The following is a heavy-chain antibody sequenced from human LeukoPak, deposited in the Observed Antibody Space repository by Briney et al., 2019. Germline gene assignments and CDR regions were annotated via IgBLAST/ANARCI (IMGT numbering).Heavy chain of an antibody. CDR1: GFSFNANW. D-gene: IGHD5-12*01. CDR2: INPAGSET. CDR3: ATFGLVAALDL. J-gene: IGHJ4*02. Sequence: GGSLTLSCAVSGFSFNANWMAWVRHAPGTGLEWVANINPAGSETFHVDPVKGRFSISRDHAKNLVYLQMNSLRAEDTAVYYCATFGLVAALDLWGQGTLVTVSS. V-gene: IGHV3-7*01.